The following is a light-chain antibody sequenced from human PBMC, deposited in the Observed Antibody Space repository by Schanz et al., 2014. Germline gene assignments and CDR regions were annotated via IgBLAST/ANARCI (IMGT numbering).Light chain of an antibody. J-gene: IGLJ1*01. CDR1: NSNIGTNY. V-gene: IGLV1-47*01. CDR2: RLY. Sequence: QSVLTQPPSASGTPGQRVTISCSGTNSNIGTNYVYWYQQFPGTAPKLLIYRLYQRPSGVPDRFSGSKSGTSASLAISGLRSEDEADYYCCSYAGSNSYVFGTGTKLTVL. CDR3: CSYAGSNSYV.